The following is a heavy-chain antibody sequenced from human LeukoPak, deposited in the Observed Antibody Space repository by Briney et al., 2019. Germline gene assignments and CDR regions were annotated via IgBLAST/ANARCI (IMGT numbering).Heavy chain of an antibody. Sequence: GGSLRLSCEASGFTFSTYAMSWVRQAPGKGLEWVSSITGNGDTTYYADSVKGRFTISRDNSKNTLFLHMNSLRAEDTAIFYCAKHVAILPAPRNYYFDYWGQGILVTVSS. J-gene: IGHJ4*02. D-gene: IGHD2-2*01. CDR2: ITGNGDTT. CDR1: GFTFSTYA. V-gene: IGHV3-23*01. CDR3: AKHVAILPAPRNYYFDY.